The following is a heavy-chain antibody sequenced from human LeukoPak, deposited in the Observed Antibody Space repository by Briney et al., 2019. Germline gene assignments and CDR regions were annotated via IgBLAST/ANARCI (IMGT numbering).Heavy chain of an antibody. Sequence: AGGSLRLSCAASGFTFNNYAMSWVRQAPGKGLGWVSTISDSGGYTYYTDSVKGRFTISRDNSKNTLYLQMNSLRAEDTAVYYCAKVFRSHFLGGKRAYYFDYWGQGTLVTVSS. D-gene: IGHD3-16*01. CDR3: AKVFRSHFLGGKRAYYFDY. CDR1: GFTFNNYA. CDR2: ISDSGGYT. V-gene: IGHV3-23*01. J-gene: IGHJ4*02.